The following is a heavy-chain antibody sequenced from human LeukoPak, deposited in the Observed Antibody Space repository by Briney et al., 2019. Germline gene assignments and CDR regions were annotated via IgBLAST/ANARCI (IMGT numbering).Heavy chain of an antibody. J-gene: IGHJ4*02. CDR2: IRSKAYGGTT. D-gene: IGHD3-3*01. CDR3: TRGLIGDDFWSGYYPYYFDY. Sequence: KPGRSLRLSCTASGFTFGDYAMSWFRQAPGKGLEWVGFIRSKAYGGTTEYAASMKGRFTISRDDSKSIAYLQMNSLKTEDTAVYYCTRGLIGDDFWSGYYPYYFDYWGQGTLVTVSS. V-gene: IGHV3-49*05. CDR1: GFTFGDYA.